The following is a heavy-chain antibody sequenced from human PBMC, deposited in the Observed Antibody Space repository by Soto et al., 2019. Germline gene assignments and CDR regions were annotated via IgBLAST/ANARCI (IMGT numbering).Heavy chain of an antibody. D-gene: IGHD2-2*01. J-gene: IGHJ5*02. CDR1: GFTFSSYW. CDR3: ARIASIVVVPAASGHWFDP. Sequence: GGSLRLSCAASGFTFSSYWMHWVRQAPGKGLVWVSRINSDGSSTSYADSVKGRFTISRDNAKNTLYLQMNSLRAEDTAVYYCARIASIVVVPAASGHWFDPWGQGTLVTVSS. V-gene: IGHV3-74*01. CDR2: INSDGSST.